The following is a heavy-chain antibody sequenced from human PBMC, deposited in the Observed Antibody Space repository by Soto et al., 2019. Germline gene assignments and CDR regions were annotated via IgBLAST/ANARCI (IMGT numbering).Heavy chain of an antibody. CDR1: GGSFSGYY. D-gene: IGHD3-22*01. J-gene: IGHJ4*02. Sequence: QVQLQQWGAGLLKPSETLSLNCAVYGGSFSGYYWSWIRQPPGKGLEWIGEINHSGSTNYNPSLNTRVTISVDTSRNQFSLKVSSVTAADTAVYYCARIVRYYYSTQSFDYWGQGTLVTVSS. CDR2: INHSGST. CDR3: ARIVRYYYSTQSFDY. V-gene: IGHV4-34*01.